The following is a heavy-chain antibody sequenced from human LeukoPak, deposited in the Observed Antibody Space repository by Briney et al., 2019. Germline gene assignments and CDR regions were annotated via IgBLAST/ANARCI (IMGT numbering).Heavy chain of an antibody. Sequence: GESLKISCQASGYSFTSYWIGWVRQMPGKGLELMGLIYPGDSDTRYSPSFQGQVTISADKSIITAYLQWSSLKASDTAMYYCARHLGAAMISPLGHWGQGTLVTVSS. CDR2: IYPGDSDT. CDR1: GYSFTSYW. J-gene: IGHJ4*02. V-gene: IGHV5-51*01. D-gene: IGHD3/OR15-3a*01. CDR3: ARHLGAAMISPLGH.